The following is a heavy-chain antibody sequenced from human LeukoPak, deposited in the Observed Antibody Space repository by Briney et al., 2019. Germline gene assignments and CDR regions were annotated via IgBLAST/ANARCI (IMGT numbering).Heavy chain of an antibody. CDR2: ISAYSGNT. V-gene: IGHV1-18*01. D-gene: IGHD1-26*01. J-gene: IGHJ4*02. CDR3: AKDELSAVGATPPFDY. CDR1: GYTFSSYG. Sequence: ASVKVSCKASGYTFSSYGISWVRQAPGQGLEWMGWISAYSGNTHYAQKFQGRVTMTTDTSTTTAYMELRGLRSDDTAVYYCAKDELSAVGATPPFDYWGQGTLVTVSS.